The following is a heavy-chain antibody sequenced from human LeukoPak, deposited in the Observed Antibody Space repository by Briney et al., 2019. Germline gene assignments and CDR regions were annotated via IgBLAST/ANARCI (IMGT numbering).Heavy chain of an antibody. D-gene: IGHD6-13*01. CDR3: ARVRGPSSSSYYGMDV. CDR2: INPSGGST. CDR1: GYTFTSYC. V-gene: IGHV1-46*01. J-gene: IGHJ6*02. Sequence: GASVKVSCKASGYTFTSYCMHWVRQAPGQGLEWMGIINPSGGSTSYAQKFQGRVTMTRDTSTSTVYMELSSLRSEDTAVYYCARVRGPSSSSYYGMDVWGQGTTVTVSS.